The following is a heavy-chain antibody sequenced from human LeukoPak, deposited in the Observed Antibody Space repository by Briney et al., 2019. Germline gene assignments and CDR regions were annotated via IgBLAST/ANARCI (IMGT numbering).Heavy chain of an antibody. V-gene: IGHV1-18*01. J-gene: IGHJ4*02. CDR3: ARDLGVLRPLSYDFWSGYYTRKYDPTGNDY. CDR2: ISAYNGNS. Sequence: ASVKVSCKASGYTFTSYGISWVRQAPGQGLEWMGWISAYNGNSNYAQKLQGRVTMTTDTSTSTAYMELRSLRSDDTAVYYCARDLGVLRPLSYDFWSGYYTRKYDPTGNDYWGQGTLVTVSS. CDR1: GYTFTSYG. D-gene: IGHD3-3*01.